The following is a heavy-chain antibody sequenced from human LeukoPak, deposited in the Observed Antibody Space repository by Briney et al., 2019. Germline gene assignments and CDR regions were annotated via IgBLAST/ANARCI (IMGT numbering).Heavy chain of an antibody. CDR3: AFGDYDSSGYLNY. D-gene: IGHD3-22*01. CDR1: GFTFSSYG. Sequence: GGSLRLSCAASGFTFSSYGMHWVRQAPGKGLEWVAVIWYDGSNKYYADSVKGRFTISRDNSKNTLYLQMNSLRAEDTAVYYCAFGDYDSSGYLNYWGQGTLVTVSS. J-gene: IGHJ4*02. V-gene: IGHV3-30*02. CDR2: IWYDGSNK.